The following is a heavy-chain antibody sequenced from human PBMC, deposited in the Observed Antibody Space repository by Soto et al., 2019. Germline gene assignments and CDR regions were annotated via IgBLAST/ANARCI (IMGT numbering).Heavy chain of an antibody. CDR2: IIPIFGTA. D-gene: IGHD4-17*01. V-gene: IGHV1-69*13. Sequence: SVKVSCKASGGTFSSYAISWVRQAPGQGLEWMGGIIPIFGTANYAQKFQGRVTITADESTSTAYMELSSLRSEDTAVYYCASYGLEYGTVTTWVFDYWGQGTLVTVSS. J-gene: IGHJ4*02. CDR3: ASYGLEYGTVTTWVFDY. CDR1: GGTFSSYA.